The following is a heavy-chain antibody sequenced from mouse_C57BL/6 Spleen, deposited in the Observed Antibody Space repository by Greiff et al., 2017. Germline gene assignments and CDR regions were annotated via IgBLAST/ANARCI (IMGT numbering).Heavy chain of an antibody. CDR1: GYTFTSYW. J-gene: IGHJ2*01. CDR3: AREVLRSYYIDY. V-gene: IGHV1-50*01. D-gene: IGHD1-1*01. CDR2: IDPSDSYT. Sequence: QVQLQQPGAELVKPGASVKLSCKASGYTFTSYWMQWVKQRPGQGLEWIGEIDPSDSYTNYNQKFKGKATLTVDTSSSTAYMQLSSLTSEDSAVDYCAREVLRSYYIDYWGQGTTLTVSA.